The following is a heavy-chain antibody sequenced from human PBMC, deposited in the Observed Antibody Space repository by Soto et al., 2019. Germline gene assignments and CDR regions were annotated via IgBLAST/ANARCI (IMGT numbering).Heavy chain of an antibody. Sequence: QVQLVQSGAEVKKPGSSVKVSCKASGGTFRTYAISWVRQAPGQGLEWMGGIIPVFDTTNYAQKFQGRVTITADESTSTAYIELSSLRSEDTGVYYCARAGDGYPLGWFDPWGQGTLVTVSS. CDR1: GGTFRTYA. J-gene: IGHJ5*02. V-gene: IGHV1-69*01. D-gene: IGHD5-12*01. CDR3: ARAGDGYPLGWFDP. CDR2: IIPVFDTT.